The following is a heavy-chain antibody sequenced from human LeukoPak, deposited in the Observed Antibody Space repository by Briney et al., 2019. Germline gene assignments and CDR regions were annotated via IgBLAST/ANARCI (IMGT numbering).Heavy chain of an antibody. V-gene: IGHV3-64D*09. Sequence: GGSLRLSCAASGFTFSNAWMSWVRQAPGKGLEYVSAISANGHSTYYADSVKGRFTISRDNSKNTLYLQMSSLRLEDTAMYYCVKEAMGWYDSWGQGTLVTVSS. CDR1: GFTFSNAW. D-gene: IGHD6-19*01. CDR3: VKEAMGWYDS. CDR2: ISANGHST. J-gene: IGHJ4*02.